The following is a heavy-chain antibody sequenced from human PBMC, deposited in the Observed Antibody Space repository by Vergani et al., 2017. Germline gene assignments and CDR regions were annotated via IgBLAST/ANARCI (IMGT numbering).Heavy chain of an antibody. Sequence: EVQLVESGGGLVKPGGSLRLSCAASGFTFSSYSMNWVRQAPGKGLEWVSSISSSSSYIYYADSVKGRFTISRDNAKNSLYLQMNSLRAEDTAVYYCARGEGLPSRLVMAGDWGQGTLVTVS. V-gene: IGHV3-21*01. CDR1: GFTFSSYS. CDR3: ARGEGLPSRLVMAGD. CDR2: ISSSSSYI. D-gene: IGHD5-24*01. J-gene: IGHJ4*02.